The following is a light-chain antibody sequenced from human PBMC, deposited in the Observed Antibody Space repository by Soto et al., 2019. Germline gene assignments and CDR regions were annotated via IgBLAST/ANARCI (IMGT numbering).Light chain of an antibody. V-gene: IGKV1-8*01. J-gene: IGKJ1*01. CDR2: AAS. CDR1: QGISSY. CDR3: QQYSSFPWT. Sequence: TLMSQSPASLSATPGDRVPITCRASQGISSYLAWYQQKPGKAPKLLIYAASTLQSGVPSRFSGSGFGTEFTLTISSLQPDDFATYYCQQYSSFPWTFGQGTKVAI.